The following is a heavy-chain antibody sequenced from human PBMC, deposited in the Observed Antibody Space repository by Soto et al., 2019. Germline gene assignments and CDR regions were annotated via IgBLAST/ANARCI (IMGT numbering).Heavy chain of an antibody. J-gene: IGHJ6*02. Sequence: EVQLVESGGGLVQPGGSLTLSCAASGFTFSGSAMHWVRQASGKGLEWVGRIKSKANSYATAYTASVKGRFTISRDDSKNTAYLQMNSLKTADTAVYYCSRLPDTTAGMDVWGQGTTVTVSS. CDR3: SRLPDTTAGMDV. CDR1: GFTFSGSA. V-gene: IGHV3-73*02. D-gene: IGHD4-4*01. CDR2: IKSKANSYAT.